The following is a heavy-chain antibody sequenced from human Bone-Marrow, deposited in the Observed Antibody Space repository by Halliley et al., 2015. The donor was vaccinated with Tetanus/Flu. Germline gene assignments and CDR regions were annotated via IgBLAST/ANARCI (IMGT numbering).Heavy chain of an antibody. CDR2: IKSKTDRETT. CDR3: TWNGGGYVSHY. D-gene: IGHD5-12*01. V-gene: IGHV3-15*07. J-gene: IGHJ4*02. Sequence: WVGHIKSKTDRETTEYAAAVKDRFIISRDDSKNILYLQMNSLKTEDTAKYFCTWNGGGYVSHYWGQGIQVTVSS.